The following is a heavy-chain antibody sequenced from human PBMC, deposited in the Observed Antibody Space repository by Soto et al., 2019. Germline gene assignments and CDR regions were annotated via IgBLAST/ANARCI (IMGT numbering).Heavy chain of an antibody. Sequence: LTCAVYGGCFSGYYWSWIRQPPGKGLEWIGEINHSGSTNYNPSLKSRVTISVDTSNNQFSLNLKSVTAADTAVYYCATLPPRIVVVVLPIPSWGQGTLVTVSS. V-gene: IGHV4-34*01. J-gene: IGHJ4*02. D-gene: IGHD2-15*01. CDR2: INHSGST. CDR3: ATLPPRIVVVVLPIPS. CDR1: GGCFSGYY.